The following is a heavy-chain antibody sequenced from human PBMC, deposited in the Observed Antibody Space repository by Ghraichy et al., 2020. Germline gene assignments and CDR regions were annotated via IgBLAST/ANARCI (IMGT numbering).Heavy chain of an antibody. CDR2: ISWNSGSI. CDR3: AKDSHPWGELLYGPHDY. J-gene: IGHJ4*02. CDR1: GFTFDDYA. V-gene: IGHV3-9*01. Sequence: GGSLRRSCAASGFTFDDYAMHWVRQAPGKGLEWVSGISWNSGSIGYADSVKGRFTISRDNAKNSLYLQMNSLRAEDTALYYCAKDSHPWGELLYGPHDYWGQGTLVTVSS. D-gene: IGHD1-26*01.